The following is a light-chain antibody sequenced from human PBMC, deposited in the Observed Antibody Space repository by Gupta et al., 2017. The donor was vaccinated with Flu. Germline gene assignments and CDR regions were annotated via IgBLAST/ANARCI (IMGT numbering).Light chain of an antibody. CDR1: QRVSSN. V-gene: IGKV3-15*01. CDR2: GAS. Sequence: ERATLSCRASQRVSSNLAWYQQKPGQAPRLLIYGASTRATGIPARFSGSGSGTEFTLTISSLQSEDFAVYYCQQYNNWPPWTFGQGTKVEIK. J-gene: IGKJ1*01. CDR3: QQYNNWPPWT.